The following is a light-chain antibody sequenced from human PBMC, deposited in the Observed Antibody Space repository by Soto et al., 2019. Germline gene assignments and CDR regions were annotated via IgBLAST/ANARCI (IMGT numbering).Light chain of an antibody. Sequence: QSVLTQPASVSGSPGQSITIYCIGTGSDIGGYNYVSWYQQPPGKAPTLMIYDVWARPLGVSHRFSGSKSGNTASLTISGLQGDDEADYYCSSYTADMTYVFGTGTKVTVL. V-gene: IGLV2-14*03. CDR2: DVW. CDR1: GSDIGGYNY. J-gene: IGLJ1*01. CDR3: SSYTADMTYV.